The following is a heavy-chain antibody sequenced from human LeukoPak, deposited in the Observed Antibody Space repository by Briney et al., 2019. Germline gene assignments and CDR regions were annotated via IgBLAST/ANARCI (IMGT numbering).Heavy chain of an antibody. CDR2: ICYSGST. CDR3: ASTTDYDYVWGSYRYTAFDY. V-gene: IGHV4-61*01. CDR1: GGSVSSGSYY. J-gene: IGHJ4*02. Sequence: PSETLSLTCTVSGGSVSSGSYYWSWIRQPPGKGLEWIGYICYSGSTNYNPSLKSRVTISVDTSKNQFSLKLSSVTAADTAVYYCASTTDYDYVWGSYRYTAFDYWGQGTLVTVSS. D-gene: IGHD3-16*02.